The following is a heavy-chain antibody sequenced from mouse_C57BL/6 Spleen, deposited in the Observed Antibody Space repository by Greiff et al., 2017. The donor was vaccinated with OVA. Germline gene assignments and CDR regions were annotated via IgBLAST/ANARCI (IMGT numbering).Heavy chain of an antibody. CDR2: IDPSDSET. CDR3: ARADYPAWFAY. Sequence: VQLQQPGAELVRPGSSVKLSCKASGYTFTSYWMHWVKQRPIQGLEWIGNIDPSDSETPYNQKFKDKSTLTVDKSSSTAYMQLSSLTSEDSAVYYCARADYPAWFAYWGQGTLVTVSA. CDR1: GYTFTSYW. D-gene: IGHD2-4*01. V-gene: IGHV1-52*01. J-gene: IGHJ3*01.